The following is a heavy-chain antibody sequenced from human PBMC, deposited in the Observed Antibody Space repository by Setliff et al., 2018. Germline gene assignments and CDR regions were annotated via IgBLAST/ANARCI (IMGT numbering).Heavy chain of an antibody. CDR3: TRARDIAPTYYYMDV. CDR1: GYTFIYYY. V-gene: IGHV1-46*01. J-gene: IGHJ6*03. D-gene: IGHD5-12*01. CDR2: INPSGGGT. Sequence: ASVKVSCKASGYTFIYYYIHWVRQAPGQGLEWMGLINPSGGGTIYARKFQGRVTMARETSTSTVYMELSGLRAEDTAVYYCTRARDIAPTYYYMDVWGKGTTVTVSS.